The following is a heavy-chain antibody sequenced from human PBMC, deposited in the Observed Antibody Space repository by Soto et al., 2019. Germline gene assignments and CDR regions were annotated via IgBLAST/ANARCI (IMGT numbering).Heavy chain of an antibody. Sequence: QVQLVESGGGMVQPGRSLRLSCAASGFTFSNYGMHWVRQAPGKGLEWVAVISYDGSDKYYADSVKGRFSISRDNSKNTLYLQMNSLRAEDTAVYYCAKVTGYCSSSSCRRDYYYYYGMDVWGQGTTVTVSS. V-gene: IGHV3-30*18. CDR3: AKVTGYCSSSSCRRDYYYYYGMDV. J-gene: IGHJ6*02. D-gene: IGHD2-2*01. CDR1: GFTFSNYG. CDR2: ISYDGSDK.